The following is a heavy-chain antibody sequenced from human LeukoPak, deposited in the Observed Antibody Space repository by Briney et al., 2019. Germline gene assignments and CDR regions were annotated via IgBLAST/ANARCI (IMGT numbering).Heavy chain of an antibody. V-gene: IGHV1-18*01. J-gene: IGHJ4*02. CDR3: ASGSSAVTTHFDY. CDR1: GYTFTSYG. CDR2: ISAYNGNT. D-gene: IGHD4-17*01. Sequence: GASVTVSCKASGYTFTSYGSSWVRQAPGQGREWMGWISAYNGNTNYAQKLQGRVTMTTDTSTSTAYMELRSLRSDDTAVYYCASGSSAVTTHFDYWGQGTLVTVSS.